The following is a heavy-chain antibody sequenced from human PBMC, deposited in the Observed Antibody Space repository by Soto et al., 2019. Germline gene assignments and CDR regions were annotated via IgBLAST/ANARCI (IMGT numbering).Heavy chain of an antibody. V-gene: IGHV3-9*01. CDR3: AKCQYSGYDWGDAFDI. J-gene: IGHJ3*02. CDR1: GFTFDDYA. D-gene: IGHD5-12*01. Sequence: GGSLRLSCAASGFTFDDYAMHWVRQAPGKGLEWVSGISWNSGSIGYADSVKGRFTISRDNAKNSLYLQMNSLRAEDTALYYCAKCQYSGYDWGDAFDIWGQGTMVTVSS. CDR2: ISWNSGSI.